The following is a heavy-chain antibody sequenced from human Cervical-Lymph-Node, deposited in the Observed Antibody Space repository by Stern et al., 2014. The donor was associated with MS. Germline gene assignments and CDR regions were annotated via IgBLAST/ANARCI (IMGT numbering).Heavy chain of an antibody. CDR1: GYTLSDKS. Sequence: QMQLVQSGAEVKKPGASVKVSCKVSGYTLSDKSMHWVRQAPGKGLEWMGGFDPAHGETSYAQKFQGRVTMAEDRSTDTAYMELSSLRSGDTAVYYCATHRGRVTYYYGMDVWGQGTTVTVSS. CDR2: FDPAHGET. D-gene: IGHD2-21*02. CDR3: ATHRGRVTYYYGMDV. J-gene: IGHJ6*02. V-gene: IGHV1-24*01.